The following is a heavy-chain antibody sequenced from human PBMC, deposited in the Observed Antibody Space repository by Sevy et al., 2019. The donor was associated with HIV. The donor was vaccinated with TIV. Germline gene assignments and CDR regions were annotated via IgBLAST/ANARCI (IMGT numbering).Heavy chain of an antibody. D-gene: IGHD2-2*01. CDR2: LSFDCGRI. CDR1: GFTFSKYS. J-gene: IGHJ4*02. CDR3: AREGCSKPHDY. Sequence: GGSLRLSCVASGFTFSKYSMSWVRQTPGKGLEWVSTLSFDCGRINYADSVKGRFTMSRDDSSNTFYLQMDSLRAEDTAIYYCAREGCSKPHDYWGQGTLVTVSS. V-gene: IGHV3-23*01.